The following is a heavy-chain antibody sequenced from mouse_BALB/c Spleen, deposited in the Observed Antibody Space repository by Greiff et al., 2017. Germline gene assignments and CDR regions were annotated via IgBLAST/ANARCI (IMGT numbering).Heavy chain of an antibody. CDR3: ARWGYYGYDYFDY. J-gene: IGHJ2*01. D-gene: IGHD2-2*01. CDR2: ISYDGSN. Sequence: ESGPGLVKPSQSLSLTCSVTGYSITSGYYWNWIRQFPGNKLEWMGYISYDGSNNYNPSLKNRISITRDTSKNQFFLKLNSVTTEDTATYYCARWGYYGYDYFDYWGQGTTLTVSS. CDR1: GYSITSGYY. V-gene: IGHV3-6*02.